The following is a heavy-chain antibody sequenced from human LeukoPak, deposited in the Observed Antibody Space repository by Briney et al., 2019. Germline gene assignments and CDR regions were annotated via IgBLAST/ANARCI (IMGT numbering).Heavy chain of an antibody. V-gene: IGHV3-21*01. J-gene: IGHJ4*02. CDR3: ARDVSSGWYIDY. CDR1: GFTFSSYS. D-gene: IGHD6-19*01. CDR2: ISSSSSYI. Sequence: PGGSLRLSCAASGFTFSSYSMNWVRQAPEKGLEWVSSISSSSSYIYYADSVKGRFTISRDNAKDSLYLQMNSLRAEDTAVYYCARDVSSGWYIDYWGQGTLVTVSS.